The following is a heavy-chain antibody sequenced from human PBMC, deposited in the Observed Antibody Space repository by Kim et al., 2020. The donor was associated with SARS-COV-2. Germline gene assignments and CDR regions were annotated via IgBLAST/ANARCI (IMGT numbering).Heavy chain of an antibody. V-gene: IGHV3-21*01. CDR3: ARDPGSSSWYPDYYYYGMDV. CDR1: GFTFSSYS. J-gene: IGHJ6*02. CDR2: ISSSSSYI. Sequence: GGSLRLSCAASGFTFSSYSMNWVRQAPGKGLEWVSSISSSSSYIYYADSVKGRFTISRDNAKNSLYLQMNSLRAEDTAVYYCARDPGSSSWYPDYYYYGMDVWGQGTTVTVSS. D-gene: IGHD6-13*01.